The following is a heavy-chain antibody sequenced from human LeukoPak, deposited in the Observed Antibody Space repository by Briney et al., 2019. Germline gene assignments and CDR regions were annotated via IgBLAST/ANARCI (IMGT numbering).Heavy chain of an antibody. CDR3: ARKRGHGLGATEGNYFDY. CDR2: SNPSGGST. D-gene: IGHD1-26*01. Sequence: GASVKVSCKASGYTFTSYYMHWVRQAPGQGLEWMGISNPSGGSTSYAQKFQGRVTMTRDTSTSTVYMELSSLRSEDTAVYYCARKRGHGLGATEGNYFDYWGQGTLVTVSS. J-gene: IGHJ4*02. CDR1: GYTFTSYY. V-gene: IGHV1-46*01.